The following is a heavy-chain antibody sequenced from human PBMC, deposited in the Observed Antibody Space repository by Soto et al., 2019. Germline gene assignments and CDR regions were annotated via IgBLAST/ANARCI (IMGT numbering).Heavy chain of an antibody. CDR3: AKLPAAYYYYYMDV. CDR2: ISGSGGST. V-gene: IGHV3-23*01. Sequence: EVQLLESGGGLVQPGGSLRLSCAASGYTFSSYAMSWVRQAPGKGLEWVSAISGSGGSTYYADSVKGRFTISRDNSKNTLYLQMNSLRAEDTAVYYCAKLPAAYYYYYMDVWGKGTTVTVSS. J-gene: IGHJ6*03. CDR1: GYTFSSYA. D-gene: IGHD2-2*01.